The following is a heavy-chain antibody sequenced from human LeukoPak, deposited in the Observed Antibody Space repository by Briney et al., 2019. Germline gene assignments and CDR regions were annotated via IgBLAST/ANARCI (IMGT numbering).Heavy chain of an antibody. CDR1: GFTFSSYW. J-gene: IGHJ4*02. V-gene: IGHV3-7*01. Sequence: GGSLRLSCAASGFTFSSYWMSWVRQAPGKGLDWVANIKQDGSEKYYVDSVKGRFTISRDNAKNSLYLQMSSLRAEDTAVYYCARIPRNYYDSSGHFDYWGQGTLVTVSS. CDR2: IKQDGSEK. D-gene: IGHD3-22*01. CDR3: ARIPRNYYDSSGHFDY.